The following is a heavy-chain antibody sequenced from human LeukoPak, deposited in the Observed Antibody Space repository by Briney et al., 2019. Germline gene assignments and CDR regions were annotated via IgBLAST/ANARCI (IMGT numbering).Heavy chain of an antibody. J-gene: IGHJ1*01. Sequence: SETLSLTCTVSGGSLSPYYWTWIRQPRGKGLEWIGYIYHTGTTKYNPSLSYRVTISVETSKNQFSLRLKSVTAADTAIYYCARLDSGNHGNIPHWGQGTLVTVSS. D-gene: IGHD1-26*01. CDR3: ARLDSGNHGNIPH. V-gene: IGHV4-59*08. CDR2: IYHTGTT. CDR1: GGSLSPYY.